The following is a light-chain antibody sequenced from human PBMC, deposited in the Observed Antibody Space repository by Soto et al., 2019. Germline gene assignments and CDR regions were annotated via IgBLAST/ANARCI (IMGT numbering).Light chain of an antibody. CDR1: SSNVGAGYE. V-gene: IGLV1-40*01. CDR2: GNS. J-gene: IGLJ2*01. Sequence: QSVLTQPPSVSGAPGQRVTISCTGSSSNVGAGYEVHWYQQLPGTAPKLLIYGNSNRPSGVPDRSSGSKSGTSVSLAIAGLQAEDEADYYCQSYDNSLSGVVFGGGTKLTVL. CDR3: QSYDNSLSGVV.